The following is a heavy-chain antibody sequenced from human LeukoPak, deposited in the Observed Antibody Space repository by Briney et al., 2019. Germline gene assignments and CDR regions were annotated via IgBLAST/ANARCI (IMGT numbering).Heavy chain of an antibody. CDR2: INPSGGST. CDR1: GYIFTNYY. D-gene: IGHD1-26*01. V-gene: IGHV1-46*01. CDR3: ARGVSGSYSNFDY. J-gene: IGHJ4*02. Sequence: ASVKVSCKASGYIFTNYYMHWVRQGPGQGLEWMGIINPSGGSTDYAQNFQGRVTMTRDTSTSTVYMELSSLRSEDTAVYYCARGVSGSYSNFDYWGQGTLVTVSS.